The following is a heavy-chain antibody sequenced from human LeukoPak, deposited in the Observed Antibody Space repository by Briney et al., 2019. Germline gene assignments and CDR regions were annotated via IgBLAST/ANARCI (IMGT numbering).Heavy chain of an antibody. CDR3: AGDFGYSYFDY. Sequence: SETLSLTCTVSGGSLSSSSYYWGWIRQPPGKGLEWIGSIYYSGSTYYNPSLKSRVTISVDTSKNQFSLKLSSVTAADTAVYYCAGDFGYSYFDYWGQGTLVTVSS. CDR2: IYYSGST. CDR1: GGSLSSSSYY. D-gene: IGHD5-24*01. J-gene: IGHJ4*02. V-gene: IGHV4-39*07.